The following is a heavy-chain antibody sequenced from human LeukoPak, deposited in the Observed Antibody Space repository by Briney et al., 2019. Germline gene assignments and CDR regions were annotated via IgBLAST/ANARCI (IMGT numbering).Heavy chain of an antibody. D-gene: IGHD3-10*01. CDR1: GGSNSSGDYY. V-gene: IGHV4-30-4*01. Sequence: PSQTLALTCTVSGGSNSSGDYYWSWIRQPPGKGLEWIGYIYYSGSTYYNPSLKSRVTISVDTSKNQFSLKLSSVTAADTAVYYCARVPGLDYYGSGSPYYGMDVWGQGTTVTVSS. CDR3: ARVPGLDYYGSGSPYYGMDV. CDR2: IYYSGST. J-gene: IGHJ6*02.